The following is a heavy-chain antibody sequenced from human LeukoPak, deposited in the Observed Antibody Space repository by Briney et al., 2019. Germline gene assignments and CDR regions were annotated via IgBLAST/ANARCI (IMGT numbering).Heavy chain of an antibody. CDR2: ISVYNGNT. CDR1: GYAFTRYG. CDR3: ATPGGFEDSSYFDY. D-gene: IGHD3-10*01. Sequence: ASVKVSCKASGYAFTRYGMSWVRQAPAQGLEWMGWISVYNGNTNYAQKFQGRVTMTTDTSTSTAYMELRSLRSDDTAVYYCATPGGFEDSSYFDYWGQGTLVTVSS. V-gene: IGHV1-18*01. J-gene: IGHJ4*02.